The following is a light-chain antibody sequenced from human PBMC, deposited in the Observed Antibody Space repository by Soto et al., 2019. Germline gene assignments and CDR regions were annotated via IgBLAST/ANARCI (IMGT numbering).Light chain of an antibody. J-gene: IGKJ2*02. CDR2: GAS. CDR3: QQYGNSRGT. Sequence: EIVLTQSPGTLSLSPGERAALSCRASQSVSSTYLAWYQQKPGQAPRLLIYGASSRATGIPDRFSGSGSGTDFTLTISRLEPEDFAVYDCQQYGNSRGTFGQGTKVDIK. V-gene: IGKV3-20*01. CDR1: QSVSSTY.